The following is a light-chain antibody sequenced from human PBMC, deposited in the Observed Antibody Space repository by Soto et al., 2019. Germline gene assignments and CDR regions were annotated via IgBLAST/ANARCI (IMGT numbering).Light chain of an antibody. CDR2: GAS. V-gene: IGKV3-20*01. J-gene: IGKJ2*01. Sequence: EIVLTQSPGTLSLSPGERATLSCRASQSVSSSYLAWYQQKPGQAPRLLIYGASSRATGIPDRFSGSGSGTDFTLTISRLETEDFAVYDCQQYGSSRTFGQGTKLEIK. CDR3: QQYGSSRT. CDR1: QSVSSSY.